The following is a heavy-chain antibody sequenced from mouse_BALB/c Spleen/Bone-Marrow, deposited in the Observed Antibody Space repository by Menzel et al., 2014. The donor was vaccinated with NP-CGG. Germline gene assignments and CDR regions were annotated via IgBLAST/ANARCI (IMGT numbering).Heavy chain of an antibody. CDR1: GYAFTDYL. D-gene: IGHD2-3*01. Sequence: QVQLQQSGAELVRPGTSVKVSCKASGYAFTDYLXDWLKQRPGQGLEWIGVINPGSGSTNYNEKFKDKATLTADTSSNTAYMQLSSLTSDDSAVYFCARYDGYLDYWGQGTTLTVSS. J-gene: IGHJ2*01. V-gene: IGHV1-54*01. CDR3: ARYDGYLDY. CDR2: INPGSGST.